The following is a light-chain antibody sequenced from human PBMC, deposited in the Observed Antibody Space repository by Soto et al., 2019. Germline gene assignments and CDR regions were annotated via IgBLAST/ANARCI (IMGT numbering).Light chain of an antibody. CDR1: QSVTSTY. CDR2: GAS. CDR3: QQYGSSPLT. V-gene: IGKV3-20*01. J-gene: IGKJ4*01. Sequence: ILLTQSPGTLSLSPGERATLSCRASQSVTSTYLAWYQQKPGQAPRLLIYGASSRATGIPDRFSGSGSGTDFTRSISSLEPEDFAVYYCQQYGSSPLTFGGGTKVEIK.